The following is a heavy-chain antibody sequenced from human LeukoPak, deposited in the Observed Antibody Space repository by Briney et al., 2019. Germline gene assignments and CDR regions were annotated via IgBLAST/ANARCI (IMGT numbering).Heavy chain of an antibody. CDR1: GFTFSSYA. CDR3: ARRDGYDY. Sequence: GGSLRLSCAASGFTFSSYAMSWVRQVPGKGLEWVSVISGSGDNTYYADSVKGRFTISRDNSKNMLYLQMNSLRAEDTAVYYCARRDGYDYWGQGTLVTVSS. CDR2: ISGSGDNT. V-gene: IGHV3-23*01. D-gene: IGHD5-24*01. J-gene: IGHJ4*02.